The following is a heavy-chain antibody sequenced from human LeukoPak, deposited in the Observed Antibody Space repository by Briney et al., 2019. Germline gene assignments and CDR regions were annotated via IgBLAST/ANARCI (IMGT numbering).Heavy chain of an antibody. V-gene: IGHV4-34*01. J-gene: IGHJ4*02. CDR3: ARWIVGATTSFDC. D-gene: IGHD1-26*01. CDR2: INHSGST. CDR1: GXSFSGDY. Sequence: PSEALSLTCAVYGXSFSGDYWSWIRQPPGKGLEWIGEINHSGSTNYNPSLKSRVTISVDTSKNQFSLKLSSVTAADTAVYYCARWIVGATTSFDCWGQGTLVTVSS.